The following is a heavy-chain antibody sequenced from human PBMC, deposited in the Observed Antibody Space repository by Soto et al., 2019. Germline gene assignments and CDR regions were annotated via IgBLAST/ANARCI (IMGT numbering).Heavy chain of an antibody. CDR2: ISYDGSNK. CDR3: AKDNRGYYRGPAFYYMDV. Sequence: GGSLRLSCAASGFTFSSYGMHWVRQAPGKGLEWVAVISYDGSNKYYADSVKGRFTISRDNSKNTLYLQMNSLRAEDTAVYYCAKDNRGYYRGPAFYYMDVWGKGTTVTVSS. D-gene: IGHD3-16*02. V-gene: IGHV3-30*18. J-gene: IGHJ6*03. CDR1: GFTFSSYG.